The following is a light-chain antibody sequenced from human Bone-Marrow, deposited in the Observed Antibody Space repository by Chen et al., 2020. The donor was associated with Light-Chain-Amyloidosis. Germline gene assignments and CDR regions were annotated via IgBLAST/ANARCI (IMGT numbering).Light chain of an antibody. J-gene: IGLJ1*01. Sequence: SALTQPASVSRSPGQSITIPCTGTSSDVGGDNHVSWYQQHPDKAPKLMIYEVTNRPSWVPDRFSGSKSANTASLTISGLQTEDEADYFCSSYTITNTLVFGSGTRVTVL. CDR2: EVT. V-gene: IGLV2-14*01. CDR1: SSDVGGDNH. CDR3: SSYTITNTLV.